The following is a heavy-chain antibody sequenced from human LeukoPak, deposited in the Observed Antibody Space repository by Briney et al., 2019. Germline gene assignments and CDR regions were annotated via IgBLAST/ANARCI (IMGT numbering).Heavy chain of an antibody. J-gene: IGHJ4*02. CDR2: IKQGGSEK. CDR1: GFTFSSYW. CDR3: ARDAPSYGSGSPRDY. D-gene: IGHD3-10*01. V-gene: IGHV3-7*01. Sequence: GGSLRLSCAASGFTFSSYWMSWVRQAPGKGLEWVANIKQGGSEKCYVDSVKGRFTISRDNAKNSLYLQMNSLRAEDTAVYYCARDAPSYGSGSPRDYWGQGTLVTVSS.